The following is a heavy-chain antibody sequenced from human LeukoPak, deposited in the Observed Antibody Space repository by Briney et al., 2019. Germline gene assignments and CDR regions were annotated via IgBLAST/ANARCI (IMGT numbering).Heavy chain of an antibody. CDR3: ARVYQDTAMVFPDY. D-gene: IGHD5-18*01. CDR2: IYYSGST. Sequence: SETLSLTCTVSGGSISSYYWSWIRQPPREALEWIGYIYYSGSTNYNPSLKSRVTISVDTSKNQFSLKLSSVTAADTAVYYCARVYQDTAMVFPDYWGQGTLVTVSS. J-gene: IGHJ4*02. CDR1: GGSISSYY. V-gene: IGHV4-59*01.